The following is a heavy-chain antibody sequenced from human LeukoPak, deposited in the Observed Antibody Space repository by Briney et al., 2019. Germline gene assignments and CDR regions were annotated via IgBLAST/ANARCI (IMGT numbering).Heavy chain of an antibody. D-gene: IGHD5-12*01. CDR2: IYYSGST. V-gene: IGHV4-59*12. J-gene: IGHJ3*02. CDR1: GGSISRYY. Sequence: SETLSLTCTVSGGSISRYYWSWIRQPPGKGLEWIGNIYYSGSTNYNPSLKSRVTISIDTSRDQLSLTLSSVTAADTAVYYCARDGGYSGYHDAFDIWGQGTMVTVSS. CDR3: ARDGGYSGYHDAFDI.